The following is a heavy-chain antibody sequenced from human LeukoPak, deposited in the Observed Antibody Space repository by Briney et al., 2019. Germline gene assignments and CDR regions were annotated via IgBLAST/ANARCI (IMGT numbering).Heavy chain of an antibody. D-gene: IGHD2-15*01. J-gene: IGHJ4*02. V-gene: IGHV6-1*01. CDR2: TFYRSKWYY. CDR3: AREGRRISGGTLSLDY. Sequence: SQTLSLTCAISGDSVSNNNAAWNWIRQSPSRGLEWLGRTFYRSKWYYDYAVSVESRITINSDTSKNQFSLQLTYVNPEDTAVYYCAREGRRISGGTLSLDYWGQGTLVTVSS. CDR1: GDSVSNNNAA.